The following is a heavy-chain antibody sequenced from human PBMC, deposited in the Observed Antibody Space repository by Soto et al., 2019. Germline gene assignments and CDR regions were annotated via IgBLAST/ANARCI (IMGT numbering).Heavy chain of an antibody. CDR1: GGSIGRNY. CDR3: ARGPYDGFDV. V-gene: IGHV4-59*01. CDR2: IYYSGTT. J-gene: IGHJ3*01. Sequence: SETLSLTCTVSGGSIGRNYWSWIRQPPGKGLQWIGYIYYSGTTDYNPSLKSRVTMSVDTSKMQFSLRLTSVTAADTAVYYCARGPYDGFDVWGQGTMVTVS.